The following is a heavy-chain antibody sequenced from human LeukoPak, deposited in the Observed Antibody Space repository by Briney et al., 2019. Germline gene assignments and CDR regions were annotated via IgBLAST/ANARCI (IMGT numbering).Heavy chain of an antibody. CDR2: IFTGGST. D-gene: IGHD3-3*01. Sequence: SETLSLTCTVSGGSINNGNHFWTWIRQPAGKGLEWIGRIFTGGSTNYNPSLESRLTMSIDTSKNQFSLKLNSVTAADTAMYYCARGLRSRIDYWGQGTLVTVSS. J-gene: IGHJ4*02. CDR3: ARGLRSRIDY. CDR1: GGSINNGNHF. V-gene: IGHV4-61*02.